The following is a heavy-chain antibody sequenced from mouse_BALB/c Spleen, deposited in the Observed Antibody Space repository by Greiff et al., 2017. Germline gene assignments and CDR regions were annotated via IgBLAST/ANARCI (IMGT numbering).Heavy chain of an antibody. J-gene: IGHJ2*01. CDR2: IWAGGST. V-gene: IGHV2-9*02. CDR1: GFSLTSYG. D-gene: IGHD2-14*01. CDR3: ARGGYGNYFDY. Sequence: QVQLKESGPGLVAPSQSLSITCTVSGFSLTSYGVHWVRQPPGKGLEWLGVIWAGGSTNYNSALMSRLSISKDNSKSQVFLKMNSLQTDDTAMYYCARGGYGNYFDYWGQGTTLTVSS.